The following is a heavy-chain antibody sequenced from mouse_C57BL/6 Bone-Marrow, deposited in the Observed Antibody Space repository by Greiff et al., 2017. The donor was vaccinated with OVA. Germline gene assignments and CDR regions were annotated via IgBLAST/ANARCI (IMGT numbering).Heavy chain of an antibody. CDR2: IDPSDSYT. J-gene: IGHJ3*01. D-gene: IGHD2-2*01. CDR1: GYTFTSYW. Sequence: VQLQQPGAELVMPGASVKLSCKASGYTFTSYWMHWVKQRPGQGLEWIGEIDPSDSYTNYNQKFKGKSTLTVDKSSSTAYMQLSSLTSEDSAVCYCARGGYPAWFAYWGQGTLVTVSA. CDR3: ARGGYPAWFAY. V-gene: IGHV1-69*01.